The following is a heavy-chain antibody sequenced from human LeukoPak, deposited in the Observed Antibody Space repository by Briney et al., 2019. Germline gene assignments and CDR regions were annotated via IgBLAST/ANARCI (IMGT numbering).Heavy chain of an antibody. D-gene: IGHD2-21*02. Sequence: ASVKVSCKASGGTFSSYAISWVRQAPGQGLEWMGWISAYNGNTNYAQKLQGRVTMTTDTSTSTAYMELRSLRSDDTAVYYCARDPRLYWFDPWGQGTLVTVSS. CDR2: ISAYNGNT. J-gene: IGHJ5*02. V-gene: IGHV1-18*01. CDR3: ARDPRLYWFDP. CDR1: GGTFSSYA.